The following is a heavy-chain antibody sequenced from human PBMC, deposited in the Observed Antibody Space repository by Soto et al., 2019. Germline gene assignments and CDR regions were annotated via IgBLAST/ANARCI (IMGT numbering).Heavy chain of an antibody. V-gene: IGHV1-69*02. CDR1: GGTFSSYT. J-gene: IGHJ6*03. Sequence: QVQLVQSGAEVKKPGSSVKVSCKASGGTFSSYTISWVRQAPGQGLEWMGRIIPILGIANYAQKFQGRGTITADKSTSTAYMELSSLRSEDRAVYYCASASTYGSGADYYMDVWGKGTTVTVSS. D-gene: IGHD3-10*01. CDR3: ASASTYGSGADYYMDV. CDR2: IIPILGIA.